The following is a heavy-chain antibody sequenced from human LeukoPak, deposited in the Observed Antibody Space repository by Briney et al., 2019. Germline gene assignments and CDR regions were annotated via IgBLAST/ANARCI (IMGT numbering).Heavy chain of an antibody. CDR3: ARAYYYYSRGYYYAY. V-gene: IGHV3-53*01. D-gene: IGHD3-22*01. Sequence: GGSLRLSYAASGCTLKSNYMSLVGQAPGKGLEWVSVIYSGVGTDYADSVKGRFTISRDNSKNNLYLQMNSLRAEDTDVYYCARAYYYYSRGYYYAYWGQGTLVTVSS. J-gene: IGHJ4*02. CDR2: IYSGVGT. CDR1: GCTLKSNY.